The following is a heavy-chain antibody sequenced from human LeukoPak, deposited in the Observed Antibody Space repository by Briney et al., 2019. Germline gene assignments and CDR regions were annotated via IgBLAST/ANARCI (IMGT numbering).Heavy chain of an antibody. CDR3: ARGLGIFGVVILDYYYYYMDV. Sequence: ASVKVPCKASGYTFTSYDINWVRQATGQGLEWMGWMNPNSGNTGYAQKFQGRVTMTRNTSISTAYMELSSLRSEDTAVYYCARGLGIFGVVILDYYYYYMDVWGKGTTVTVSS. V-gene: IGHV1-8*01. CDR1: GYTFTSYD. CDR2: MNPNSGNT. J-gene: IGHJ6*03. D-gene: IGHD3-3*01.